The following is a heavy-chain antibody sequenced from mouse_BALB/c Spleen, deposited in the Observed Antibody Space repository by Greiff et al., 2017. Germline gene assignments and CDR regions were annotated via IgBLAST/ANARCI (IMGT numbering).Heavy chain of an antibody. CDR3: AREGNYYGSRAFDY. V-gene: IGHV5-17*02. CDR2: ISSGSSTI. Sequence: EVKLQESGGGLVQPGGSRKLSCAASGFTFSSFGMHWVRQAPEKGLEWVAYISSGSSTIYYADTVKGRFTISRDNPKNTLFLQMTSLRSEDTAMYYCAREGNYYGSRAFDYWGQGTTLTVSS. J-gene: IGHJ2*01. CDR1: GFTFSSFG. D-gene: IGHD1-1*01.